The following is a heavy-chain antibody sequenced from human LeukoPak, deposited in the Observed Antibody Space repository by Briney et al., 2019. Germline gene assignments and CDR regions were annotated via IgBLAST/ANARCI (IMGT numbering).Heavy chain of an antibody. CDR1: GFTFSRYD. CDR3: AKEDTLTTVYFDY. Sequence: GGSLRLSCAASGFTFSRYDMSWVRQAPGKGLGWGSAITDRGGSTYYADSVRGRFTISRDDSKNTLYLLMNSLRAEDTAVYYCAKEDTLTTVYFDYWGQGTPVTVSS. D-gene: IGHD4-17*01. CDR2: ITDRGGST. V-gene: IGHV3-23*01. J-gene: IGHJ4*02.